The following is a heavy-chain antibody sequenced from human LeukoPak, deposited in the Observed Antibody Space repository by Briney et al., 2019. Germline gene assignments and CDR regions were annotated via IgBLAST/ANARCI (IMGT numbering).Heavy chain of an antibody. D-gene: IGHD6-19*01. V-gene: IGHV4-34*01. CDR3: AREGYSSGWYRY. CDR1: GGSFSGYY. CDR2: INHSRST. Sequence: SETLSLTCAVYGGSFSGYYWSWIRQPPGKGLEWIGEINHSRSTNYNPSLKSRVTISVDTSKNQFSLKLSSVTAADTAVYYCAREGYSSGWYRYWGQGTLVTVSS. J-gene: IGHJ4*02.